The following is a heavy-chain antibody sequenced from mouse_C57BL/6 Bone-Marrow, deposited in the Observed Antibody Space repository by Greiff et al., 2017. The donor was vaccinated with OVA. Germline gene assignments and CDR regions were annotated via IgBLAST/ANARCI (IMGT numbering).Heavy chain of an antibody. CDR2: IWRGGST. J-gene: IGHJ4*01. Sequence: QVQLQQSGPGLVQPSQSLSITCTVSGFSLTSYGVHWVRQSPGKGLEWLGVIWRGGSTDYNAAFMSRLSSTKDNSKSQVFFKMNSLQADDTAIYYCAKNWDGYYVGGYAMDYWGQGTSVTVSS. V-gene: IGHV2-5*01. D-gene: IGHD2-3*01. CDR1: GFSLTSYG. CDR3: AKNWDGYYVGGYAMDY.